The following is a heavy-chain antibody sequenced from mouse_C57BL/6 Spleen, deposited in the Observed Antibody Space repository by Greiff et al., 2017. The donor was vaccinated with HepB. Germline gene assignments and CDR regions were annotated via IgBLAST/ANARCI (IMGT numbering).Heavy chain of an antibody. V-gene: IGHV1-55*01. CDR2: IYPGSGST. CDR1: GYTFTSYW. J-gene: IGHJ4*01. Sequence: QVQLQQSGAELVKPGASVKMSCKASGYTFTSYWITWVKQRPGQGLEWIGDIYPGSGSTNYNEKFKSKATLTVDTSSSTAYMQLSSLTSEDSAVYYCARSLLLLRDAMDDWGQGTSVTVSS. CDR3: ARSLLLLRDAMDD. D-gene: IGHD1-1*01.